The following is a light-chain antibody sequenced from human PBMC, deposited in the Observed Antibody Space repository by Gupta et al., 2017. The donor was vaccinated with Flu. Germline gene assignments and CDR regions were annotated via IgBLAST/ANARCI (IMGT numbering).Light chain of an antibody. CDR1: ALPNQF. V-gene: IGLV3-25*03. J-gene: IGLJ2*01. CDR3: QSADRTETYVV. CDR2: KDS. Sequence: SYELTQPPSVSVSPGQTARITCSGDALPNQFAYWYQQKPGQAPVLVVRKDSERHPGISERFSGSSSGTTVTLTIXGXQAEDEXDYYCQSADRTETYVVFGGGTKLAV.